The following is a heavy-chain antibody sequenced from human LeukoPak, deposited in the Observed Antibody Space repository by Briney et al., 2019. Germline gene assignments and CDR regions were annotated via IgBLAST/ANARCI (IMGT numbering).Heavy chain of an antibody. J-gene: IGHJ5*02. Sequence: GGSLRLSCAASGFTFSSYGMHWVRHAPGKGLEWVALISYDGSNKYYADSVKGRFTISRDDSKNTLYLQMNSLRAEDTAVYYCGKGQYPPQAWGQGTLVTVSS. CDR1: GFTFSSYG. CDR2: ISYDGSNK. CDR3: GKGQYPPQA. D-gene: IGHD2-2*01. V-gene: IGHV3-30*18.